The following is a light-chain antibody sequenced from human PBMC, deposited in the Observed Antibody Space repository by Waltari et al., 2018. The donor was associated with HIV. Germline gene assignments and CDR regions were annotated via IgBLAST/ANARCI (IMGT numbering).Light chain of an antibody. CDR1: GSNIGTRP. J-gene: IGLJ2*01. Sequence: QSVLTQPPSASGTPGQRVTISCSGSGSNIGTRPVNWYQQLAGSAPKPLIYRSELRPAGVPDRCSGSTSATSAYLHISGLHSEDEATYYCASWDDSLNGVIFGGGTELTVL. V-gene: IGLV1-44*01. CDR3: ASWDDSLNGVI. CDR2: RSE.